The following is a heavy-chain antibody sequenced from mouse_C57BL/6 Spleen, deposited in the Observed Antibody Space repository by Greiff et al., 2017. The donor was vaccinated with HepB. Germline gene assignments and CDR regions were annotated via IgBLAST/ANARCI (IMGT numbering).Heavy chain of an antibody. D-gene: IGHD1-1*02. CDR2: ISYDGSN. V-gene: IGHV3-6*01. J-gene: IGHJ4*01. Sequence: EVQVVESGPGLVKPSQSLSLTCSVTGYSITSGYYWNWIRQFPGNKLEWMGYISYDGSNNYNPSLKNRISITRDTSKNQFFLKLNSVTTEDTATYYCARRDYDAMDYWGQGTSVTVSS. CDR3: ARRDYDAMDY. CDR1: GYSITSGYY.